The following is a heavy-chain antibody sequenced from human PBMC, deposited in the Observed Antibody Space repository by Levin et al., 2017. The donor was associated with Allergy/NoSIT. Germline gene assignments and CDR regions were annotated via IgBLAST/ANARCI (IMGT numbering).Heavy chain of an antibody. Sequence: KISCKASGGTFSSYAISWVRQAPGQGLEWMGRIIPILGIANYAQKFQGRVTITADKSTSTAYMELSSLRSEDTAVYYCARERDIVVVTAMYYGMDVWGQGTTVTVSS. CDR1: GGTFSSYA. V-gene: IGHV1-69*04. J-gene: IGHJ6*02. CDR2: IIPILGIA. CDR3: ARERDIVVVTAMYYGMDV. D-gene: IGHD2-21*02.